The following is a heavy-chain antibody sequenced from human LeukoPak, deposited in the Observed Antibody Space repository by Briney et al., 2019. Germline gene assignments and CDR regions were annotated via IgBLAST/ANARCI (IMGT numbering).Heavy chain of an antibody. CDR3: AKYYGAYYYYMDV. CDR2: ISGSSGNT. D-gene: IGHD3-10*01. Sequence: GGSLRLSCAASGFTFSSYAMSWVRQGPGKGLELVSGISGSSGNTSYADPVQGRFTISRDNSNNTLYLQMNTLRAEDTAVYSCAKYYGAYYYYMDVWGKGTTVTVSS. V-gene: IGHV3-23*01. J-gene: IGHJ6*03. CDR1: GFTFSSYA.